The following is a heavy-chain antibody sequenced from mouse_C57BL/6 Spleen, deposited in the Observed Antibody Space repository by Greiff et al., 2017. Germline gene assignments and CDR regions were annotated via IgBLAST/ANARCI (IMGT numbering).Heavy chain of an antibody. J-gene: IGHJ3*01. D-gene: IGHD1-1*01. CDR2: IDPSDSYT. Sequence: QVQLQQPGAELVMPGASVKLSCKASGYTFTSYWMHWVKQRPGQGLEWIGEIDPSDSYTNYNQKFKGKSTLTVDKSSSTAYMQLSSLPSEDSAVYYCASPYYGSSSSFAYWGQGTLVTVSA. CDR3: ASPYYGSSSSFAY. V-gene: IGHV1-69*01. CDR1: GYTFTSYW.